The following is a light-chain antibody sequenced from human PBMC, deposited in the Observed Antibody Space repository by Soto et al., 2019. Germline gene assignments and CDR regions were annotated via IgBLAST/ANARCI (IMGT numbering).Light chain of an antibody. CDR2: DAS. J-gene: IGKJ2*01. Sequence: DIQMTQSPSTLSASVGDRVTITCRASQSISSWLAWYQQKPGKAPKLLIYDASSLESGVPSRFSGSGSGTEFTLTNSSLQPDDFATYYCQQYRTFGQGTKLEIK. V-gene: IGKV1-5*01. CDR1: QSISSW. CDR3: QQYRT.